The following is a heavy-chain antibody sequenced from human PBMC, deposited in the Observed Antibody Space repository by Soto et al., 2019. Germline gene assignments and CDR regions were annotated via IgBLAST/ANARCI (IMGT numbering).Heavy chain of an antibody. Sequence: GASVKVSCKASGFTFTSSAGQWVRQARGQRLEWIGWIVVGSGNTNYAQKFQERVTITRDMSTSTAYMELSSLRSEDTAVYYCAAESGKYCGGDCYPFYWGQGTLVTVSS. J-gene: IGHJ4*02. CDR2: IVVGSGNT. D-gene: IGHD2-21*02. CDR3: AAESGKYCGGDCYPFY. CDR1: GFTFTSSA. V-gene: IGHV1-58*01.